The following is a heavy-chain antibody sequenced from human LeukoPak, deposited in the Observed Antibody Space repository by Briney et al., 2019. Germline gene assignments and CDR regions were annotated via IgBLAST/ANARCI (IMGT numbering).Heavy chain of an antibody. V-gene: IGHV6-1*01. CDR3: ARERFSGSYAGPYYYYGMDV. Sequence: SQTLSLTCAISGDSVSSNSAAWNWIRQSPSRGLEWLGRTYHRSKWYNDYAVSVKSRITINPDTSKNQFSLQLNSVTPEDTAVYYCARERFSGSYAGPYYYYGMDVWGQGTTVTVSS. CDR1: GDSVSSNSAA. J-gene: IGHJ6*02. CDR2: TYHRSKWYN. D-gene: IGHD1-26*01.